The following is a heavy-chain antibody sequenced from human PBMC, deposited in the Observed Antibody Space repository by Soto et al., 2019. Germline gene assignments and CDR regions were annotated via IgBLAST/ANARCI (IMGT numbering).Heavy chain of an antibody. D-gene: IGHD6-13*01. J-gene: IGHJ6*03. CDR1: GGSISSYY. CDR2: IYYSGST. CDR3: VSLNSSSWYQEQGYYYYYMDV. Sequence: QVQLQESGPGLVKPSETLSLTCTVSGGSISSYYWSWIRQPPGKGLEWIGYIYYSGSTNYNPSLKSRVTISVDTSKNQFSLKLSSVTAADTAVYYCVSLNSSSWYQEQGYYYYYMDVWGKGTTVTVSS. V-gene: IGHV4-59*01.